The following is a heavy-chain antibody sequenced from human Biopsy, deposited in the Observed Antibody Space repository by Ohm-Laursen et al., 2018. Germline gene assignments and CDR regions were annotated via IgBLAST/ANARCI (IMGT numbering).Heavy chain of an antibody. D-gene: IGHD2-8*01. J-gene: IGHJ5*02. CDR3: ATGPVQMVYANLRGEFAS. CDR1: GFTFTNYA. Sequence: SLRLSRSASGFTFTNYAMSWVRQAPGKGLEWVSSISASDDSKYYGDSVKGRFTISRDSSTNTLYLQMNGLRADDTAVYYCATGPVQMVYANLRGEFASWGQGALVTVSS. V-gene: IGHV3-23*01. CDR2: ISASDDSK.